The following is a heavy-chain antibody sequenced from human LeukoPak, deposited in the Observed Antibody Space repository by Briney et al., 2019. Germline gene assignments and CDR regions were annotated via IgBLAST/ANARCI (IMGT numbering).Heavy chain of an antibody. Sequence: KASETLSLTCTVSGGSISSGSYYWSWIRRPAGKGLECIGRIHTSGSTNYNPSPKSRVTISVDTSKNQFSLKLSSVTAADTAVYFCARAPHFFDTSGSRYYFDYWGQGALVTVSS. CDR3: ARAPHFFDTSGSRYYFDY. CDR2: IHTSGST. J-gene: IGHJ4*02. V-gene: IGHV4-61*02. CDR1: GGSISSGSYY. D-gene: IGHD3-22*01.